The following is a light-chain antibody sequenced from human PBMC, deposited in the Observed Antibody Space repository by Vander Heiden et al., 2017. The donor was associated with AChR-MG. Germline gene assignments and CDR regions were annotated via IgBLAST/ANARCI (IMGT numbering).Light chain of an antibody. CDR1: QSISDK. Sequence: EIVMTQSPGTLSVSPGERATLSCRASQSISDKLAWYQQKSGQTPKHLIYDTSTRATDIPARFSGSGSGTDFTLTISSLQSEDFAVYYCQQYINWPLTFGGGTRVDMK. J-gene: IGKJ4*01. V-gene: IGKV3D-15*01. CDR2: DTS. CDR3: QQYINWPLT.